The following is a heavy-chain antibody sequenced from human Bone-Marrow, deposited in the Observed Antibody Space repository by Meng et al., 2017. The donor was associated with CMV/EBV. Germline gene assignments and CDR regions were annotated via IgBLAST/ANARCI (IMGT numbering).Heavy chain of an antibody. V-gene: IGHV4-61*01. Sequence: SETLSLTCTVSGGSVSSGSYYWSWIRQPPGKGLEWIGYIYYSGSTNYNPSLKSRVTISVDTSNNQFSLKLRSVTTADTAVYYCARGGYSSGWYLGEVDYWGQGTLVTVSS. J-gene: IGHJ4*02. CDR2: IYYSGST. CDR3: ARGGYSSGWYLGEVDY. CDR1: GGSVSSGSYY. D-gene: IGHD6-19*01.